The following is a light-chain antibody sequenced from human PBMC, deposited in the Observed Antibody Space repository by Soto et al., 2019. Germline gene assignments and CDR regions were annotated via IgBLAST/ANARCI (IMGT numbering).Light chain of an antibody. Sequence: EVVMTQSPATLSVSPGDKVSLSCRANQTITNTLAWYQQKPGQAPRLLIYGASTRATGIPARFSGSGSGTEFTLTISSLQSEDFAVYYCQQYNNGPPITFGQGTRLEI. J-gene: IGKJ5*01. CDR1: QTITNT. CDR3: QQYNNGPPIT. CDR2: GAS. V-gene: IGKV3-15*01.